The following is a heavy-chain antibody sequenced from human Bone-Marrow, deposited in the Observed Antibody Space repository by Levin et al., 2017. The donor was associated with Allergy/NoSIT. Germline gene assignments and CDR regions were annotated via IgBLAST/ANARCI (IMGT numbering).Heavy chain of an antibody. J-gene: IGHJ4*02. CDR2: IKSKTDGGTT. Sequence: GGSLRLSCAASGFTFSNAWMSWVRQAPGKGLEWVGRIKSKTDGGTTDYAAPVKGRFTISRDDSKNTLYLQMNSLKTEDTAVYYCTTDGAWISIFGVVIGTQVCVYWGQGTLVTVSS. CDR1: GFTFSNAW. D-gene: IGHD3-3*01. V-gene: IGHV3-15*01. CDR3: TTDGAWISIFGVVIGTQVCVY.